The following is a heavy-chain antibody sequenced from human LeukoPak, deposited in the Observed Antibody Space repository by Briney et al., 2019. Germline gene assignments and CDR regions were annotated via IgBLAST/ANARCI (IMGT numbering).Heavy chain of an antibody. CDR1: GFTFSSYA. D-gene: IGHD2-2*01. Sequence: PGGSLRLSCAASGFTFSSYAMSWVRQAPGKGLEWVSAISGSGGSTYYADSVKGRFTISRDNSKNTLYLQMNSLRSEDTAVYYCARDRDGVPALYYYYYYMDVWGKGTTVTVSS. CDR2: ISGSGGST. J-gene: IGHJ6*03. V-gene: IGHV3-23*01. CDR3: ARDRDGVPALYYYYYYMDV.